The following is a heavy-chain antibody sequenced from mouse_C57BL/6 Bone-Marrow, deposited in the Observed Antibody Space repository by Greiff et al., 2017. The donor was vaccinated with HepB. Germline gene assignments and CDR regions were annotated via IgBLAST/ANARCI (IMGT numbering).Heavy chain of an antibody. Sequence: DVKLVESGPVLVKPGASVKMSCKASGYTFTDYYMNWVKQSHGKSLEWIGVINPYNGGTSYNQKFKGKATLTVDKSSSTAYMELNSLASEDSAVYYCAISPRAWFAYWGQGTLVTVSA. J-gene: IGHJ3*01. V-gene: IGHV1-19*01. CDR2: INPYNGGT. CDR3: AISPRAWFAY. CDR1: GYTFTDYY.